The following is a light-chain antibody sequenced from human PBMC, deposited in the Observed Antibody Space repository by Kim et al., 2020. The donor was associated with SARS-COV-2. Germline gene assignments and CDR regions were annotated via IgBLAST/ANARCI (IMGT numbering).Light chain of an antibody. J-gene: IGKJ2*01. V-gene: IGKV1-5*03. Sequence: SAVVGAITPCPCRPSQGLNGCLAWYQQPQGKAPKVLIYKASSLEIGVPTSFSGSGSGPESPLTISSLHPDNFAPYYSKHYNSYPYSFGQGTTLEI. CDR3: KHYNSYPYS. CDR1: QGLNGC. CDR2: KAS.